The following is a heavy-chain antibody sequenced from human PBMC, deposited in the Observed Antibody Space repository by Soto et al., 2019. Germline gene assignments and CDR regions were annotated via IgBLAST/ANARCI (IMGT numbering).Heavy chain of an antibody. CDR3: ARSIVVVTALDY. CDR1: GYTFTSYA. D-gene: IGHD2-21*02. V-gene: IGHV1-3*05. CDR2: MNAGNGNT. J-gene: IGHJ4*02. Sequence: QVQLVQSGAEEKKPGASVKVSCKASGYTFTSYAMHWVRQAPGQRLEGMGWMNAGNGNTKYSQKFQGGVNINRDTTASTAYMELSSLRSEVTAVYYCARSIVVVTALDYGGQGTLVTVSS.